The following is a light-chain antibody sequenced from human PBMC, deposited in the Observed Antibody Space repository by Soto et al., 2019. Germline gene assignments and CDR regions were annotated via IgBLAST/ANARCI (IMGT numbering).Light chain of an antibody. CDR3: QQYSSSPDT. CDR1: ESVSTN. J-gene: IGKJ5*01. CDR2: GAS. Sequence: EIVMTQSPATLSLSPGERATLSCRASESVSTNLAWYQQKAGQAPRLLIYGASTRATGIPARFSGSGSGTEFTLTISSLQSEDFAVYYCQQYSSSPDTFGQGTRLEIK. V-gene: IGKV3-15*01.